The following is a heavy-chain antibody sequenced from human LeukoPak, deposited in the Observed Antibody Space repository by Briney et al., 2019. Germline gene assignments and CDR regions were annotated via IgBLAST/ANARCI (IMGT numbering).Heavy chain of an antibody. CDR3: ARDSHYDILTGDGIFDC. Sequence: GASVKVSCKASGYTFTSYAMHWVRQAPGQRLEWMGWINAGNGNTKYSQKFQGRVTITRDTSASTAYMELSSLRSEDTAVYYCARDSHYDILTGDGIFDCWGQGTLVTVSS. D-gene: IGHD3-9*01. CDR1: GYTFTSYA. CDR2: INAGNGNT. J-gene: IGHJ4*02. V-gene: IGHV1-3*01.